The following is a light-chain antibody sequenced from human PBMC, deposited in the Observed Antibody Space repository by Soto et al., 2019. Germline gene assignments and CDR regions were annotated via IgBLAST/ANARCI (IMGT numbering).Light chain of an antibody. V-gene: IGLV2-14*01. CDR3: ISYTGSRTSYV. Sequence: QSVLTQPASVSGSPGQSLTISCRGTRSDIGSYNYVAWYQQFPGKTPKILIYGVSNRPSGVSSRFSGSKSGNTASLTSSGLQAEDEADYYCISYTGSRTSYVFGSGTKVTVL. CDR2: GVS. J-gene: IGLJ1*01. CDR1: RSDIGSYNY.